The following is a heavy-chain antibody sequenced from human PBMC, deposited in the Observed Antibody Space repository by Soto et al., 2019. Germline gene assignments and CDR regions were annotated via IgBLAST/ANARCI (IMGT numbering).Heavy chain of an antibody. Sequence: QVQLQQWGAGLLKPSETLSLTCAVYGGSFSGYYWSWIRQPPGKGLEWIGEINHSGSTNYNPSLKSGVTISVDTFKSQFSLKLSSVPAADTAVYYCARVRSSWSYGMDVWGQGTTVTVSS. V-gene: IGHV4-34*01. CDR3: ARVRSSWSYGMDV. J-gene: IGHJ6*02. CDR2: INHSGST. CDR1: GGSFSGYY. D-gene: IGHD6-13*01.